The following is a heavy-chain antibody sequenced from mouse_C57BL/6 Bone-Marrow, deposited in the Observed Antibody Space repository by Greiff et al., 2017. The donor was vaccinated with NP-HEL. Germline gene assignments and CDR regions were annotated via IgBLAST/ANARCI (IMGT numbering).Heavy chain of an antibody. D-gene: IGHD1-2*01. Sequence: QVHVKQPGAELVKPGASVKVSCKASGYTFTSYWMHWVKQRPGQGLEWIGRIHPSDSDTNYNQKFKGKATLTVDKSSSTAYMQLSSLTSEDAAVYYCAISLLRIYFDYWGQGTTLTVSS. CDR3: AISLLRIYFDY. J-gene: IGHJ2*01. V-gene: IGHV1-74*01. CDR1: GYTFTSYW. CDR2: IHPSDSDT.